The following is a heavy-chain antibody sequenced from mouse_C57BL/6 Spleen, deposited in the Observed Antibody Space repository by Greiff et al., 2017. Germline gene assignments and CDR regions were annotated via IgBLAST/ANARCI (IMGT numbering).Heavy chain of an antibody. V-gene: IGHV7-1*01. J-gene: IGHJ1*03. CDR3: ARDAGYYGSSSYFDV. CDR2: SRNKANDYTT. D-gene: IGHD1-1*01. Sequence: DVKLVESGGGLVQSGRSLRLSCATSGFTFSDFYMEWVRQAPGKGLEWIAASRNKANDYTTEYSASVKGRFIVSRDTSQSILYLQMNALRAEDTAMYYCARDAGYYGSSSYFDVWGTGTTVTVSS. CDR1: GFTFSDFY.